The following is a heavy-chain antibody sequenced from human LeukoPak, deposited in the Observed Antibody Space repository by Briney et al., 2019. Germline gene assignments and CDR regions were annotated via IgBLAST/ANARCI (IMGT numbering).Heavy chain of an antibody. D-gene: IGHD3-10*01. CDR1: GYIFTSNW. CDR2: IYPGDSDT. Sequence: GESLEISCKGSGYIFTSNWIGWVRQMPGKGLEWMGIIYPGDSDTRYSPSFQGQVTISADKSISTAYLQWSSLKASDTAMYYCARHARAYYPLDYWGQGTLVTVSS. V-gene: IGHV5-51*01. CDR3: ARHARAYYPLDY. J-gene: IGHJ4*02.